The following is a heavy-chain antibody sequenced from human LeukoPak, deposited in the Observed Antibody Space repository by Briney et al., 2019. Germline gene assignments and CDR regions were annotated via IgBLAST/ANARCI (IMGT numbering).Heavy chain of an antibody. J-gene: IGHJ6*02. Sequence: GRSLRLSCAASGFTVSSNYMSWVRRAPGKGLEWVSVIYSGGSTYYADSVKGRFSISRDISKNTLYLQMSSLRAEDTAVYHCARSPFYNYGMDVWGQGTTVTVSS. V-gene: IGHV3-66*01. CDR1: GFTVSSNY. CDR3: ARSPFYNYGMDV. CDR2: IYSGGST.